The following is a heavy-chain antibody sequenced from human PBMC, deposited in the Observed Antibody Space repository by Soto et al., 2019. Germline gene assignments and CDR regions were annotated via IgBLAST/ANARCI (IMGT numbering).Heavy chain of an antibody. Sequence: QITLKESGPTLVKPTQTLTLTCTFSGFSLTTSAVGVGWIRQPPGKALEWLALIYWDDDKRYNPSLKSRLTITKDTSKNQVVLTMTNMDPVDTATYYCAHSFPSGNVGYFDLWGRGTLVTVSS. V-gene: IGHV2-5*02. J-gene: IGHJ2*01. CDR1: GFSLTTSAVG. CDR2: IYWDDDK. D-gene: IGHD1-26*01. CDR3: AHSFPSGNVGYFDL.